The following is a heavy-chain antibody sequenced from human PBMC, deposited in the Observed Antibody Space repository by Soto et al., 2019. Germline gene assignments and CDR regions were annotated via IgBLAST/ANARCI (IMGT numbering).Heavy chain of an antibody. Sequence: EVQLLESGGGLVQPGGSLRLSCAASGFTFSSYAMSWVRQAPGKGLEWVSAISGGGGSTYYADSVKGRFTISRDNSKNTLYLQMNSLRAEDTAVYYCAKGDCSSTSCYFFPVDYWGQGTLVTVSS. V-gene: IGHV3-23*01. CDR2: ISGGGGST. J-gene: IGHJ4*02. D-gene: IGHD2-2*01. CDR3: AKGDCSSTSCYFFPVDY. CDR1: GFTFSSYA.